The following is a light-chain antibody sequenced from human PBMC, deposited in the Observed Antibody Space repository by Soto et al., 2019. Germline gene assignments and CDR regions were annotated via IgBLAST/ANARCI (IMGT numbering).Light chain of an antibody. CDR2: GAS. Sequence: ENVLTQSPGTLSLSPGDRATLSCRASQSFSSSYLAWYQQKPGQPPPLLMYGASNRATGIPERLSGSGSGTDVSLPISRLEPEDFAVYYCQQYSGSPPLTFGGGTKVEIK. J-gene: IGKJ4*01. CDR3: QQYSGSPPLT. CDR1: QSFSSSY. V-gene: IGKV3-20*01.